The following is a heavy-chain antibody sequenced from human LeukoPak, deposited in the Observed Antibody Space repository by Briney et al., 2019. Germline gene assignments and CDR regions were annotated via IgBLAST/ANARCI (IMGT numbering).Heavy chain of an antibody. CDR3: ARGLERRPSYYYYYMDV. J-gene: IGHJ6*03. D-gene: IGHD1-1*01. CDR2: IYYSGST. CDR1: GGSISSYY. V-gene: IGHV4-59*01. Sequence: SETLSLACTVSGGSISSYYWSWIRQPPGKGLEWIGYIYYSGSTNYNPSLKSRVTISVDTSKNQFSLKLSSVTAADTAVYYCARGLERRPSYYYYYMDVWGKGTTVTISS.